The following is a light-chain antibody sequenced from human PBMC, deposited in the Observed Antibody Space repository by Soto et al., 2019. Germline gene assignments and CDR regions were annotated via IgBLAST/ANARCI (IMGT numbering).Light chain of an antibody. J-gene: IGLJ2*01. V-gene: IGLV2-14*01. Sequence: QSVLTQPASVSGSPGQSITISCTGTSSDVGGYNYVSWYQQHPGKAPNLIIFDVSNRPSGVSNRFSGSKSGNSASLTISGLQAGDEADYYCSSYTGSNTPVVFGGGTKLTVL. CDR3: SSYTGSNTPVV. CDR2: DVS. CDR1: SSDVGGYNY.